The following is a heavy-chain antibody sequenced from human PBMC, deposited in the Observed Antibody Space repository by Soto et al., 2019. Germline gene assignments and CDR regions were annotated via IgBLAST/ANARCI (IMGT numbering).Heavy chain of an antibody. V-gene: IGHV3-30-3*01. CDR3: ARSQMERRRYGMDV. Sequence: QAQLVESGGGVVQPGRSLGRSCAASGFTFSTYAMHWVRQAPGKGLEWVAVISYDGSNIYYADSVKGRFTISRDNSKNTLYLQMDSLRPDDTAVYYCARSQMERRRYGMDVWGQGTTVTVSS. D-gene: IGHD1-1*01. CDR1: GFTFSTYA. CDR2: ISYDGSNI. J-gene: IGHJ6*02.